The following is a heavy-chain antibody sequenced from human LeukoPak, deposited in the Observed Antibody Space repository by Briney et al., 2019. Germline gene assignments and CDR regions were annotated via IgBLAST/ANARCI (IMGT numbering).Heavy chain of an antibody. CDR2: MNPNSGNT. J-gene: IGHJ4*02. Sequence: GASVKVSCKASGYTFTSYDINWVRQATGQGLEWMGWMNPNSGNTAYAQKFQGRVTITRNTSISTAYMELSSLRSEDMAIYYCAREDYYDSGSSDYWGQGTLVTVSS. V-gene: IGHV1-8*03. CDR1: GYTFTSYD. CDR3: AREDYYDSGSSDY. D-gene: IGHD3-22*01.